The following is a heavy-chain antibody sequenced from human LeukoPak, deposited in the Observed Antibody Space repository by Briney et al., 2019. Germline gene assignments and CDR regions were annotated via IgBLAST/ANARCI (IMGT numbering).Heavy chain of an antibody. Sequence: PGGSLRLSCAASGFTFSSYWMSWVRQAPGKGLEWVANIKQDGSEKYYVDSVKGRFTISRDNSKNTLYLQMNSLRAEDTAMYYCARDREGWTDRGYFDFWGRGTAVTVAS. CDR1: GFTFSSYW. V-gene: IGHV3-7*03. J-gene: IGHJ4*02. D-gene: IGHD1-1*01. CDR2: IKQDGSEK. CDR3: ARDREGWTDRGYFDF.